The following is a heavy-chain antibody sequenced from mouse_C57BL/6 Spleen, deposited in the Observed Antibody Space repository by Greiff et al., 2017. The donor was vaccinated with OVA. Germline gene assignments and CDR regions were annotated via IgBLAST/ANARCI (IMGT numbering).Heavy chain of an antibody. D-gene: IGHD1-1*01. CDR2: IYPRDGST. J-gene: IGHJ1*03. Sequence: QVQLQQSGPELVKPGASVKLSCKASGYTFTSYDINWVKQRPGQGLEWIGWIYPRDGSTKYNEKFKGKATLTVDTSSSTAYMELHSLTSEDSAVYFCARVAVVAHWYFDVWGTGTTVTVSS. V-gene: IGHV1-85*01. CDR1: GYTFTSYD. CDR3: ARVAVVAHWYFDV.